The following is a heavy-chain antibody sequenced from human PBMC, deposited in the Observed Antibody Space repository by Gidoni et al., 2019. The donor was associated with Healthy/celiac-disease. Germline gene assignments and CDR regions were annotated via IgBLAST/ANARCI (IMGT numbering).Heavy chain of an antibody. J-gene: IGHJ4*02. D-gene: IGHD1-26*01. Sequence: EVQLVQSGAAVKKPGESLRISCTGSGDSFTSYWISWVRQMPGKGLEWMGRIDPSDSYTNYSPSFQGHVTISADKSISTAYLQWSSLKASDTAMYYCARQVWELGRLVDYWGQGTLVTVSS. V-gene: IGHV5-10-1*03. CDR2: IDPSDSYT. CDR3: ARQVWELGRLVDY. CDR1: GDSFTSYW.